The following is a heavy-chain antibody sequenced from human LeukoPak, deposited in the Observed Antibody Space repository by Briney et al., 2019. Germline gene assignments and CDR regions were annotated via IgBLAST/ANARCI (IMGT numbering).Heavy chain of an antibody. Sequence: SETLSLTCTVSGGSISSYYWSWIRQPAGKGLEWIGRIYTSGSTNYNPSLKSRVTVSVDTSKNQFSLKLSSVTAADTAVYYCARDDTVTAHFDYWGQGTLVTVSS. CDR1: GGSISSYY. J-gene: IGHJ4*02. D-gene: IGHD4-11*01. V-gene: IGHV4-4*07. CDR3: ARDDTVTAHFDY. CDR2: IYTSGST.